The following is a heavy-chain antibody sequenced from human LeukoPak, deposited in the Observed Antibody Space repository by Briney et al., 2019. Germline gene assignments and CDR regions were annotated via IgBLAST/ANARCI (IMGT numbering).Heavy chain of an antibody. D-gene: IGHD3-22*01. V-gene: IGHV3-23*01. CDR1: GFTFSSYA. CDR2: ISGSGGST. CDR3: AKDFAPNYYDSSGYYDY. Sequence: GVSLRLSCAASGFTFSSYAMSWVRQAPGKGLEWVSAISGSGGSTYYADSVKGRFTISRDNSKNTLYLQMNSLRAEDTAVYYCAKDFAPNYYDSSGYYDYWGQGTLVTVSS. J-gene: IGHJ4*02.